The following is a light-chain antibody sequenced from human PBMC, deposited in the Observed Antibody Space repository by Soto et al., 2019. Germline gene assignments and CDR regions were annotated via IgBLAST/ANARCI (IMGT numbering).Light chain of an antibody. CDR3: QLYGTSPL. CDR2: ATS. Sequence: EIVLTQSPVTLSLSPGESATLCCRASQTVSSTYLTWYQQRPGQAPSLLIYATSTRSTDVPDRFSGSGSGTDFTLTISGLEPDDVAMYYCQLYGTSPLFGPGTKV. CDR1: QTVSSTY. J-gene: IGKJ3*01. V-gene: IGKV3-20*01.